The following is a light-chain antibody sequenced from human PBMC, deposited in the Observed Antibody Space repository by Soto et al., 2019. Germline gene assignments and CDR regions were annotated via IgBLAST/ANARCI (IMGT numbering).Light chain of an antibody. CDR2: EVT. Sequence: QSALTQPPSASGSLRQSVTISCTGTSSDVGAYNYVSWYQQHPGKAPKLMIYEVTRRPSGVPDRFSGSKSGNTASLNVSGLQAEDEADYYCCSYADNNDYVFGTGTKLTVL. V-gene: IGLV2-8*01. CDR3: CSYADNNDYV. J-gene: IGLJ1*01. CDR1: SSDVGAYNY.